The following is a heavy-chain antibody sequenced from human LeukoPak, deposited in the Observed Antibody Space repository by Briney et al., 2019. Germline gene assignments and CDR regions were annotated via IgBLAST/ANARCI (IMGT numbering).Heavy chain of an antibody. Sequence: GASVKVSCKASGYTFTSYYMHWVRQAPGQGLEWMGRIIPILGITNYAQKFQGRVTITADKSTTTAYMELSSLRSEDTAVYYCARRYSGYDYKDYWGQGTLVTVSS. CDR1: GYTFTSYY. CDR2: IIPILGIT. CDR3: ARRYSGYDYKDY. J-gene: IGHJ4*02. D-gene: IGHD5-12*01. V-gene: IGHV1-69*02.